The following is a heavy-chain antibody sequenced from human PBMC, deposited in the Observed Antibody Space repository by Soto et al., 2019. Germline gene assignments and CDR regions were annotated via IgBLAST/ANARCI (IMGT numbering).Heavy chain of an antibody. D-gene: IGHD3-3*01. CDR2: IYWDDDK. J-gene: IGHJ4*02. V-gene: IGHV2-5*02. CDR3: AHRVLRTVFGLVTTTASYFDF. CDR1: GFSLTTSGVG. Sequence: QITLNESGPTQVKPRQTLTLTCTFSGFSLTTSGVGVGWIRQSPGKAPEWLALIYWDDDKRYSPSLKSRLTITKDTSKNQVVRTMADLDPADTATYYCAHRVLRTVFGLVTTTASYFDFWGQGTPVPVSS.